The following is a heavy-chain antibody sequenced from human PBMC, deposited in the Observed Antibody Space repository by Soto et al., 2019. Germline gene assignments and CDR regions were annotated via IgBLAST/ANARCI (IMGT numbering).Heavy chain of an antibody. J-gene: IGHJ5*02. CDR2: VNHNRRT. D-gene: IGHD2-15*01. Sequence: QVQLQQWGAGRLKPSETLSLTCAVYGESFSGNFWNWIRQPPGRGLEWIGDVNHNRRTNYNPSLKSRVTMSVDASKNQFSLKLTSVTAADTAVYFCARGPGYCSAGSCYSDFFDPWGQGVLVTVSS. V-gene: IGHV4-34*02. CDR3: ARGPGYCSAGSCYSDFFDP. CDR1: GESFSGNF.